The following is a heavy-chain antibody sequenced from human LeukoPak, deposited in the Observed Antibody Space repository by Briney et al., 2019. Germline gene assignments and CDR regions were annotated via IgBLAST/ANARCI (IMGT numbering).Heavy chain of an antibody. J-gene: IGHJ6*03. Sequence: GGSLRLSCAASGFTFSSYAMHWVRQAPGKGLEWVAVISYDGSNKYYADSVKGRFTISRDNAKNSLYLQMNSLRAEDTAVYYCARESRGYDILTGKYHRGYYSYYMDVWGKGTTVTVSS. CDR3: ARESRGYDILTGKYHRGYYSYYMDV. D-gene: IGHD3-9*01. CDR2: ISYDGSNK. CDR1: GFTFSSYA. V-gene: IGHV3-30*04.